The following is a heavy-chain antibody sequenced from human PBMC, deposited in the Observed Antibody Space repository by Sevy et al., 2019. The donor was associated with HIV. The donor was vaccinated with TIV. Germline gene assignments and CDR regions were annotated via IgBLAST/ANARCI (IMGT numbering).Heavy chain of an antibody. CDR2: LPYDGSKE. J-gene: IGHJ3*02. D-gene: IGHD3-16*02. CDR3: TKDMVTFGGIIANSPGGFDI. V-gene: IGHV3-30*02. CDR1: GFSFSSYG. Sequence: GGSLRLSCAASGFSFSSYGMNWVRQAPGKGLEWVALLPYDGSKEDYAASVKGRFTISRDNSKNTLYLQMNSLRAEDTAVYYCTKDMVTFGGIIANSPGGFDIWGQGTMVTVSS.